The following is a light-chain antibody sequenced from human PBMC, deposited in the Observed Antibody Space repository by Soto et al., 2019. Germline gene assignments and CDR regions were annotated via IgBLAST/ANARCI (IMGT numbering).Light chain of an antibody. CDR2: GAS. CDR3: QQYGSPLPVT. Sequence: ETVLTQSPGTLSLSPGERATLSCRASESISSSYLAWYQQKPGQAPRLLIYGASSGATGIPDRFSGSGSGTDFTLTISRLEPEDFEVYYCQQYGSPLPVTFGGGTKV. CDR1: ESISSSY. J-gene: IGKJ4*01. V-gene: IGKV3-20*01.